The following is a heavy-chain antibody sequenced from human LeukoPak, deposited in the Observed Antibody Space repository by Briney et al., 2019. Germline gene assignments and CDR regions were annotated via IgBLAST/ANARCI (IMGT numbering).Heavy chain of an antibody. J-gene: IGHJ4*02. CDR1: GFTFSEYW. D-gene: IGHD4-17*01. Sequence: GGSLRLSCAASGFTFSEYWMTWVRQAPGKGLEWVASIKEDGSEKYYVDSVKGQCTISRDNAKNSLYLQMNSLGVEDTAMYYCARFPTGFDYWGQGTLVTVSS. CDR2: IKEDGSEK. CDR3: ARFPTGFDY. V-gene: IGHV3-7*05.